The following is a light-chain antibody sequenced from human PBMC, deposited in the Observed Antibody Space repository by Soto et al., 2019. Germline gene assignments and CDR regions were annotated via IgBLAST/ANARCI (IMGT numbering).Light chain of an antibody. J-gene: IGKJ3*01. CDR2: GAS. Sequence: EIVLTQSPGTLSLSPGERATLSCRASQSVSRSYLAWYQQKPGQAPRLLIYGASSRATGIPDRFSGSGSGTDFTRTISRLEPEDFAVYYCQQYGSSLFTFGPGTKVDIK. CDR1: QSVSRSY. CDR3: QQYGSSLFT. V-gene: IGKV3-20*01.